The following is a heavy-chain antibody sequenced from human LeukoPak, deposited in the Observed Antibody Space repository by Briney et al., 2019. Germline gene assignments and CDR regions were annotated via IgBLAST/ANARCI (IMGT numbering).Heavy chain of an antibody. D-gene: IGHD1-26*01. CDR1: GGSISSYY. CDR2: ICTSGST. V-gene: IGHV4-4*07. J-gene: IGHJ6*03. CDR3: ARVKWEPHYYYYYMDV. Sequence: SETLSLTCTVSGGSISSYYWSWIRQPAGKGLEWIRRICTSGSTNYNPSLKSRVPMSVDTSKNQFSLKLSSVAAADTAVYYCARVKWEPHYYYYYMDVWGKGTTVTVSS.